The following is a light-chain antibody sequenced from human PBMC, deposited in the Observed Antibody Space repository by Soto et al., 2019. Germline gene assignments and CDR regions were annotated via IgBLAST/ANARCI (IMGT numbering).Light chain of an antibody. CDR3: QQYASSPYT. Sequence: EVVMTQSPATLSVSPEEIATLSCRSSHSVSSSLAWYQQKPGQAPRLLISGASTRAAGIPARFSGSGSGTEFTLTISSLQSEDSAVYFCQQYASSPYTFGQGTKVDIK. V-gene: IGKV3-15*01. J-gene: IGKJ2*01. CDR1: HSVSSS. CDR2: GAS.